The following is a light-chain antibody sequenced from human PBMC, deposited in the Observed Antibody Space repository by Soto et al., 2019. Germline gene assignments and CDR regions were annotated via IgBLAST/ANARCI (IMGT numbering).Light chain of an antibody. Sequence: QSVLTQPPSVSEALGQRVTSSCTGSSSNIGAGYDVHWYQQLPGTAPKLLIYGNSNRPSGVPDRFSGSKSGTSASLAITGLQAEDEADYYCQSYDSSLSGYVVFGGGTKLTVL. V-gene: IGLV1-40*01. J-gene: IGLJ2*01. CDR3: QSYDSSLSGYVV. CDR2: GNS. CDR1: SSNIGAGYD.